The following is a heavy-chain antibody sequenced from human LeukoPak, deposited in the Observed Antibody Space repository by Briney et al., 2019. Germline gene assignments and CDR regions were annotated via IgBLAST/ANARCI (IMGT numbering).Heavy chain of an antibody. Sequence: GGSLRLSCAASGFTFSSYAMHWVRQAPGKGLEWVAVISYDGSNKYYADSVKGRFTISRDNSKNTLYLQMNSLRAEDTAVYYCARDGGSGRYQLLFAYYYYYGMGVWGKGTTVTVSS. CDR2: ISYDGSNK. CDR1: GFTFSSYA. CDR3: ARDGGSGRYQLLFAYYYYYGMGV. V-gene: IGHV3-30*04. J-gene: IGHJ6*04. D-gene: IGHD2-2*01.